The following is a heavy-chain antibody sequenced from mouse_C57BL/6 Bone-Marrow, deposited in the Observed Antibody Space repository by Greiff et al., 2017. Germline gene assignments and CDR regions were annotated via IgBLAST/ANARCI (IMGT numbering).Heavy chain of an antibody. Sequence: EVQLQESGAELVRPGASVKLSCTASGFNIKDDYMHWVKQRPEQGLEWIGWIDPENGDTEYASKSQGKATITADTSSNTAYLQLSSLTSEDTAVXYCTTWDYDGFAYWGQGTLVTVSA. CDR2: IDPENGDT. CDR3: TTWDYDGFAY. CDR1: GFNIKDDY. D-gene: IGHD2-4*01. J-gene: IGHJ3*01. V-gene: IGHV14-4*01.